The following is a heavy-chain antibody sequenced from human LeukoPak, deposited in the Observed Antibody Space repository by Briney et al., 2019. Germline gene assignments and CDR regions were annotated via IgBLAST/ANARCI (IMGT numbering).Heavy chain of an antibody. CDR2: IYTSGST. CDR3: ARPGYYYSYFDY. CDR1: GGSISSYY. Sequence: SETLSLTCTVSGGSISSYYWSWIRQPAGKGLEWIGRIYTSGSTNYNPSLKSRVTISVDTSKNQFSLKLSSVTAADTAVYYCARPGYYYSYFDYWGQGTLVTVSS. V-gene: IGHV4-4*07. D-gene: IGHD3-22*01. J-gene: IGHJ4*02.